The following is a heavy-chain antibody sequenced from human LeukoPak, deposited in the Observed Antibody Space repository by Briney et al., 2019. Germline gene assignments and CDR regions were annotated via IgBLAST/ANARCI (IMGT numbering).Heavy chain of an antibody. CDR1: GGSISSGGYS. V-gene: IGHV4-30-2*01. J-gene: IGHJ3*02. D-gene: IGHD3-22*01. CDR2: IYHSGST. CDR3: ARILPYYYDSSGYSSDAFDI. Sequence: SETLSLTCAVSGGSISSGGYSWSWIRQPPGKGLEWIGYIYHSGSTNYNPSLKSRVTISVDTSKNQFSLKLSSVTAADTAVYYCARILPYYYDSSGYSSDAFDIWGQGTMVTVSS.